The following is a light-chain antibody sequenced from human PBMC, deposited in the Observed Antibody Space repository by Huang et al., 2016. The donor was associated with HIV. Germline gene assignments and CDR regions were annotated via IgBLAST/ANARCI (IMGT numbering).Light chain of an antibody. Sequence: EIVLTQSPGTLSLSPGERATLSCRASQSVSAGDLAWYKQNPGQAPRLLIYAASSRAIDIPHRFSGSGSGTDFTLTISRLEPEDFAVYYGQQYGDSSPLTFGGGTKVEI. CDR3: QQYGDSSPLT. CDR1: QSVSAGD. CDR2: AAS. V-gene: IGKV3-20*01. J-gene: IGKJ4*01.